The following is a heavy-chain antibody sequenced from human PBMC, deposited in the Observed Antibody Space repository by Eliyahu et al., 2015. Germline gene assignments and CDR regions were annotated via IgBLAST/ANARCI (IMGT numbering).Heavy chain of an antibody. J-gene: IGHJ4*02. CDR2: ISSSSSYI. CDR1: XFTFSXXS. D-gene: IGHD2-2*01. V-gene: IGHV3-21*01. CDR3: ARDFGGVGYCSSTSCQN. Sequence: EVQLVESGGGLVKPGGSLRLXCAASXFTFSXXSMNWVRQAPGTGLEWVSSISSSSSYIYYADSVKGRFTISRDNAKNSLYLQMNSLRAEDTAVYYCARDFGGVGYCSSTSCQNWGQGTLVTVSS.